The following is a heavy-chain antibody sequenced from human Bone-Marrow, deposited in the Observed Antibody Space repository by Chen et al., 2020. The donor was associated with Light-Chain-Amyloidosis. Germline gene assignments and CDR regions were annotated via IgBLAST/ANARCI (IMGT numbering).Heavy chain of an antibody. V-gene: IGHV3-48*03. CDR1: GFTFSSYE. D-gene: IGHD5-12*01. CDR3: ATTKGRWLPSY. CDR2: ISSSGSTI. J-gene: IGHJ4*02. Sequence: EVQLVESGEGLVQPGGSLRLSCAASGFTFSSYEMNWVRQAPGKGLEWVSYISSSGSTIYYADSVKGRFTISRDNAKNSLYLQMNSLRAEDTAVYYCATTKGRWLPSYWGQGTLVTVSS.